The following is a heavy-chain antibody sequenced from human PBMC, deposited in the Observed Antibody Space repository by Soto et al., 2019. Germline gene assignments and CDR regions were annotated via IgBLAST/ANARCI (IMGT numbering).Heavy chain of an antibody. CDR3: ARQLNSSRGNDPFYI. Sequence: QVQLVQSGAEVKKPGSSVKVSCKASGGTFSSYAISWERQAPGQGLEWMGGIIPIFGKANYAQKIQGRVMNNADKCTSAVETELISLRSEDNALYYCARQLNSSRGNDPFYIWGQGTMVPVSS. J-gene: IGHJ3*02. V-gene: IGHV1-69*06. D-gene: IGHD6-6*01. CDR1: GGTFSSYA. CDR2: IIPIFGKA.